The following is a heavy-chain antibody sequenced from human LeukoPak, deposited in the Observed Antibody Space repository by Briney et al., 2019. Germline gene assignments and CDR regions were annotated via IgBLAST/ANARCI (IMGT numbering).Heavy chain of an antibody. J-gene: IGHJ4*02. D-gene: IGHD4-17*01. CDR3: ARKDYGDSFDY. Sequence: GASVKVSCKASGYTFTNYGISWVRQAPGRGLEWVGWIKTYNGNANYAQKLQGRVTMNTDTSTSTAYMELRSLRSDDTAVYYCARKDYGDSFDYWGQGTLVTVSS. V-gene: IGHV1-18*01. CDR1: GYTFTNYG. CDR2: IKTYNGNA.